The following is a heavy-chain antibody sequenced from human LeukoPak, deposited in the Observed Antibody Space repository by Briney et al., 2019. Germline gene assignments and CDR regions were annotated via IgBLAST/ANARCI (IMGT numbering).Heavy chain of an antibody. J-gene: IGHJ4*02. D-gene: IGHD1-26*01. V-gene: IGHV1-69*01. CDR2: IIPIFGTA. Sequence: SVKVSCKASGGTFSSYAISWVRQAPRQGLEWMGGIIPIFGTANYAQKFQGRVTITADESTSTAYMELSSLRSEDTAVYYCARDAQGIVGATGAFDYWGQGTLVTVSS. CDR1: GGTFSSYA. CDR3: ARDAQGIVGATGAFDY.